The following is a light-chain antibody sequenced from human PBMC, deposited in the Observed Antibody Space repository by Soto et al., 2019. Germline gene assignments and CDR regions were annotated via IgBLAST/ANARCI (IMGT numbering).Light chain of an antibody. CDR3: AAWHDSLSGFV. J-gene: IGLJ1*01. CDR1: SSNTGSNY. CDR2: RNN. Sequence: QSALTQPPSASGAPGQRVTISCSGSSSNTGSNYVYWYQQLPGTAPKLLIYRNNQRPSGVPDRFSGSKSGTSASLAISGLRSEDEADYSCAAWHDSLSGFVFGTGTKVTVL. V-gene: IGLV1-47*01.